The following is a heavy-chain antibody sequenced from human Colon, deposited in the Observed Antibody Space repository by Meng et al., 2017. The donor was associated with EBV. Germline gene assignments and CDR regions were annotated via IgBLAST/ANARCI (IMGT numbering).Heavy chain of an antibody. V-gene: IGHV4-39*07. J-gene: IGHJ4*02. CDR2: IFYSGNT. CDR3: ARERGGVTRDFDS. Sequence: QLQLTELGPGLLKPSETLSLTCSVSGDSITTNGYYWGWIRQSPGKGLEWIGSIFYSGNTYFNPSLKTRVTISVDTSKNQFSLKLSSVTAADTAIYYCARERGGVTRDFDSWGQGALVTVSS. CDR1: GDSITTNGYY. D-gene: IGHD3-16*01.